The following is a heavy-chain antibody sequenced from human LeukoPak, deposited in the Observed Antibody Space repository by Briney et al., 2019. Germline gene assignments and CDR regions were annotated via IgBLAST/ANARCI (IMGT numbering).Heavy chain of an antibody. CDR1: GGTFSSYT. CDR2: IIPILGIA. CDR3: ARDLQDDSSGYYPYYFDY. V-gene: IGHV1-69*04. D-gene: IGHD3-22*01. Sequence: SVKVSCKASGGTFSSYTISWVRQAPGQGLEWMGRIIPILGIANYAQKFQGRVTITADKSTSTAYMELSGLRSEDTAVYYCARDLQDDSSGYYPYYFDYWGQGTLVTVSS. J-gene: IGHJ4*02.